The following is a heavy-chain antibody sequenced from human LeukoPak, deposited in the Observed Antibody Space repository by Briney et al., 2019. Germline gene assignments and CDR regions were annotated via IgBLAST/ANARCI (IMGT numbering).Heavy chain of an antibody. V-gene: IGHV3-23*01. CDR3: ARLPVAINGYFDP. D-gene: IGHD2-2*01. J-gene: IGHJ5*02. Sequence: GGSLRLSCAASGSTFSSYAMSWVRQAPGKGLEWVSSISGGGGSTYYGDSVKGRFTISRDNSKTTLYLQMYSLGAEDTAVYYCARLPVAINGYFDPWGQGTLVTVSS. CDR2: ISGGGGST. CDR1: GSTFSSYA.